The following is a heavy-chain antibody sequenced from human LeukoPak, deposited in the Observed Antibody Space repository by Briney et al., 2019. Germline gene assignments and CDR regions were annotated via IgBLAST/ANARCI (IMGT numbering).Heavy chain of an antibody. CDR1: GFTFSSYG. CDR2: ISYDGSNK. CDR3: ARPGYCSSASCYHFDY. J-gene: IGHJ4*02. Sequence: PGGSLRLSCAASGFTFSSYGMHWVRQAPGKGLEWAAVISYDGSNKYYADSVKGRFTISRDNAKNTLYLQMNSLRAEDTAVYYCARPGYCSSASCYHFDYWGQGTLVTVSS. V-gene: IGHV3-30*03. D-gene: IGHD2-2*01.